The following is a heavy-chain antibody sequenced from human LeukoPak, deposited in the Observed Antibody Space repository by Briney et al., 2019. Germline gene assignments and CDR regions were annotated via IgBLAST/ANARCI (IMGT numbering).Heavy chain of an antibody. Sequence: NPSETLSLTCAVYGGSFSDFYWSWIRQPPGKGLEWIGEINHSGSTNYNPSLKSRVTISVDTSKNQFSLKLSSVIAADTAVYYCARLLAYNSGGEAFDHWGQGTLVTVSS. CDR1: GGSFSDFY. V-gene: IGHV4-34*01. CDR3: ARLLAYNSGGEAFDH. D-gene: IGHD1-20*01. J-gene: IGHJ4*02. CDR2: INHSGST.